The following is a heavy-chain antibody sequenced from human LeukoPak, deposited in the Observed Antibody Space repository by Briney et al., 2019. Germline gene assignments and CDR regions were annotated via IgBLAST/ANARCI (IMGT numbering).Heavy chain of an antibody. V-gene: IGHV4-38-2*02. J-gene: IGHJ4*02. CDR1: GYSISSGYY. Sequence: SETLSLTCAVSGYSISSGYYWGWIRQPPGKGLEWIGYIYYSGSTNYNPSLKSRVTISVDTSKNQFSLKLSSVTAADTAVYYCAREGSGWAIDYWGQGTLVTVSS. CDR2: IYYSGST. CDR3: AREGSGWAIDY. D-gene: IGHD6-19*01.